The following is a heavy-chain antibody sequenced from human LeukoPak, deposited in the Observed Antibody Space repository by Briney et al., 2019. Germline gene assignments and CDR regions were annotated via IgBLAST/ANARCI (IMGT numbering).Heavy chain of an antibody. CDR2: IYPRDSDT. D-gene: IGHD3-10*01. V-gene: IGHV5-51*01. J-gene: IGHJ4*02. CDR1: GYSFTSYW. CDR3: ARRYGSEEVDY. Sequence: GESLKISCKGSGYSFTSYWIAWVRQMPGKGLEWMGIIYPRDSDTTYSPSFQGQVTISADKSISTAYLQRSSLKASDTAMYYCARRYGSEEVDYWGQGTLVTVSS.